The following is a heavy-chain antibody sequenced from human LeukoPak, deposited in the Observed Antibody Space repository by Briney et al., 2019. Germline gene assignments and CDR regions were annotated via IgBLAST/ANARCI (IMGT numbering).Heavy chain of an antibody. V-gene: IGHV3-23*01. CDR2: ISDSGRNT. D-gene: IGHD3/OR15-3a*01. Sequence: GGSLRLSCAASGFTFRTYGMSWVRQAPGAGLEWVSSISDSGRNTYYADSMKGRLTISRDNSKNTLYLQMNSLTAEDTAVYYCATRGTGWGQGTLVIVSS. CDR3: ATRGTG. CDR1: GFTFRTYG. J-gene: IGHJ4*02.